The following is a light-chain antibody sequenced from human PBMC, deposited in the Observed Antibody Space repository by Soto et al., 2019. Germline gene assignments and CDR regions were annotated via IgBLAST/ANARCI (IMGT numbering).Light chain of an antibody. CDR3: KQRSNWPMT. CDR2: DAS. V-gene: IGKV3-11*01. CDR1: QSVSSY. Sequence: EIFWTQSPATMSLSPGERDTPSWRANQSVSSYLAWYQQKPGQATRLLIYDASNRATGITARFSGSGSGTDFTLTISSLGPEDFAVYYCKQRSNWPMTFGHGTKLDIK. J-gene: IGKJ1*01.